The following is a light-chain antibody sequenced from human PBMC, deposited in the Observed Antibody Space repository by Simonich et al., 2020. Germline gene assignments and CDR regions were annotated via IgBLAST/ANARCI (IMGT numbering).Light chain of an antibody. CDR2: GAS. J-gene: IGKJ4*01. CDR3: QQYNNWPLT. Sequence: EIVMTQSPATLSVSPGERATLSCRASQSVSSNLAWYQQKPGQAPRLRIYGASTRATGIPARFSGSGSGTEFTPTISSLQSEDFAVYYCQQYNNWPLTFGGGTKVEIK. CDR1: QSVSSN. V-gene: IGKV3-15*01.